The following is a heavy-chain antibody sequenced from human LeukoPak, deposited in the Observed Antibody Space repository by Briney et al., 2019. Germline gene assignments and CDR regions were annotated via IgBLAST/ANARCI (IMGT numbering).Heavy chain of an antibody. CDR2: IYPGDSDT. J-gene: IGHJ6*02. CDR1: GYSFTSYW. V-gene: IGHV5-51*01. CDR3: ARHPLTAAELDYYYYYGMDV. D-gene: IGHD6-13*01. Sequence: GESLKISCKGSGYSFTSYWIGWVRQMPGKGLEWMGIIYPGDSDTRYSPSFQGQVTTSADKSISTAYLQWSSLKASDTAMYYCARHPLTAAELDYYYYYGMDVWGQGTTVTVSS.